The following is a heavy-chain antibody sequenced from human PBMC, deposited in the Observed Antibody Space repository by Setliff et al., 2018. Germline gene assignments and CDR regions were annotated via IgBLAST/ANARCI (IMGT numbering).Heavy chain of an antibody. J-gene: IGHJ4*02. CDR2: IYYSGST. CDR3: ARGRNVAARLLDS. Sequence: SETLSLTCAVSGFSISSGYYWSWIRQPPGKGLEWIGYIYYSGSTNYNPSLKSRVTISVDTSKNQFSLKVNSVTAADTAVYYCARGRNVAARLLDSWGQGTLVTVSS. V-gene: IGHV4-61*01. CDR1: GFSISSGYY. D-gene: IGHD6-6*01.